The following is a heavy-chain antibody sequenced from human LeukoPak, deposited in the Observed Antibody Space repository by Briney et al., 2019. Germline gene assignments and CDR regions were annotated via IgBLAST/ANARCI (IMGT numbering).Heavy chain of an antibody. J-gene: IGHJ4*02. CDR3: AKDLLKYCSSTSCGYFDY. CDR2: ISGSGSST. D-gene: IGHD2-2*01. V-gene: IGHV3-23*01. Sequence: GGTLRLSCAASGFTFSSYGMSWVRQAPGKGLEWVSAISGSGSSTYYAASVKGRFTISRDNSKNTLYLQMNSLRAEDTAVYYCAKDLLKYCSSTSCGYFDYWGQGTLVTVSS. CDR1: GFTFSSYG.